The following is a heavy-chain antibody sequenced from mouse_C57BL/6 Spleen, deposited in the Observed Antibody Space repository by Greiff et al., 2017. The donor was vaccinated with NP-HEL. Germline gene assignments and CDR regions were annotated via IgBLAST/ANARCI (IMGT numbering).Heavy chain of an antibody. J-gene: IGHJ3*01. CDR1: GFSLTSYA. Sequence: VQLQESGPGLVAPSQRLSITCTVSGFSLTSYALSWVRQPPGKGLEWLGVIWTGGGTNYNSALKSRLSISKDNSKSQVFLKMNSLQTDDTARYYCARTADGYDAAWFAYWGQGTLVTVSA. CDR3: ARTADGYDAAWFAY. CDR2: IWTGGGT. D-gene: IGHD2-2*01. V-gene: IGHV2-9-1*01.